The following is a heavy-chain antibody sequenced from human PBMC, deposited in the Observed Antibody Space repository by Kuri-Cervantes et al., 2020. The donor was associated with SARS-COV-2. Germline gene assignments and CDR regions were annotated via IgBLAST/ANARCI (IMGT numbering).Heavy chain of an antibody. CDR2: INSDGSST. Sequence: GESLKISCAASGFTFSSYWMHWVRQAPGKGLVWVSRINSDGSSTSYADSVKGRFTISRDNAKNSLYLQMNSLRAEDTALYYCAEDMGSRYSSGWYDDYYYGMDVWGQGTTVTVSS. CDR3: AEDMGSRYSSGWYDDYYYGMDV. V-gene: IGHV3-74*01. D-gene: IGHD6-19*01. J-gene: IGHJ6*02. CDR1: GFTFSSYW.